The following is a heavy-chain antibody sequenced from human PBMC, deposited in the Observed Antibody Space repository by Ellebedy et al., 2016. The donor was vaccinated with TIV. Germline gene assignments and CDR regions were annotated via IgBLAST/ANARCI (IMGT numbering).Heavy chain of an antibody. CDR3: ARVSPLYGMDV. V-gene: IGHV4-59*12. Sequence: SETLSLTXTVSGGPISSYYWSWIRQPPGKGLEWIGYIYYSGSTNYNPSLKSRVTMSVDTSKNQFSLQLNSVTPEDTAVYYCARVSPLYGMDVWGQGTTVTVSS. CDR2: IYYSGST. J-gene: IGHJ6*02. CDR1: GGPISSYY.